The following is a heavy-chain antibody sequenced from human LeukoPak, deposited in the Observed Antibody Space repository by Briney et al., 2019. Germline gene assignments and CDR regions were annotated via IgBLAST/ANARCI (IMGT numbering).Heavy chain of an antibody. CDR1: GFTFSSYG. CDR3: AKSGSGGAFDI. J-gene: IGHJ3*02. CDR2: ISYDGSNK. D-gene: IGHD6-19*01. Sequence: GGSLRLSCAASGFTFSSYGMHWVRQAPGKGLEWVAVISYDGSNKYYADSVKGRFTISRDNSKNTLYLQMNSLRAEDTAVYYCAKSGSGGAFDIWGQGTMVTVSS. V-gene: IGHV3-30*18.